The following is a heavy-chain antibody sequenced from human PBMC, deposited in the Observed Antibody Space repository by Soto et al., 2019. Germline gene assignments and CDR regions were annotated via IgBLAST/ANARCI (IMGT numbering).Heavy chain of an antibody. V-gene: IGHV3-30*18. CDR3: AKGGSGNYLTYYYYYGMDV. CDR2: ISYDGNNK. D-gene: IGHD3-22*01. J-gene: IGHJ6*02. Sequence: QVQLVESGGGVVKPGRSLRLSCAASGFSLSNNGMHWVRQAPGKGREWVAVISYDGNNKYYADSVKGRFTISRDNSKNTVYLEMNNLRAEDTAMYYCAKGGSGNYLTYYYYYGMDVWGQGTTVTVSS. CDR1: GFSLSNNG.